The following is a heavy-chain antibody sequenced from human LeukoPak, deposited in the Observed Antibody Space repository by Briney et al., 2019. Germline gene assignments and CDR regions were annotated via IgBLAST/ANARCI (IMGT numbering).Heavy chain of an antibody. J-gene: IGHJ4*02. CDR2: INHSGST. D-gene: IGHD1-14*01. CDR1: GGSFSGYY. V-gene: IGHV4-34*01. Sequence: PSETLSLTCAVYGGSFSGYYWSWIRQPPGKGLEWIGEINHSGSTNYNPSLKSRVTISVDTSKNQFSLKLSSVTAADTAVYYCARSVYNTLDYWGQGTLVTVSS. CDR3: ARSVYNTLDY.